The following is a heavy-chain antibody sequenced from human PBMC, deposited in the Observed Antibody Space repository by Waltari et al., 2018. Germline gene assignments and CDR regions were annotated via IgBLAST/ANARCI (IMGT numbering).Heavy chain of an antibody. J-gene: IGHJ4*02. Sequence: QVQLQESGPGLVKPSGTLSLTCAVSGGSISSSNWWSWVRQPPGTGLEWIGEIYHSGSTNYNPSLNGRVTISVDKSKNQFSLKLSSVTAADTAVYYCARDVKYGDYSYYFDYWGQGTLVTVSS. D-gene: IGHD4-17*01. CDR2: IYHSGST. V-gene: IGHV4-4*02. CDR1: GGSISSSNW. CDR3: ARDVKYGDYSYYFDY.